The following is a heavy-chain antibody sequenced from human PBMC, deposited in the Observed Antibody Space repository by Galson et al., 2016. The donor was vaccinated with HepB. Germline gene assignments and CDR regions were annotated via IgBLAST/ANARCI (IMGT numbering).Heavy chain of an antibody. CDR1: GASISSDY. CDR2: ISHSGST. V-gene: IGHV4-59*12. J-gene: IGHJ4*02. Sequence: ETLSLTCTVSGASISSDYWSWIRQSPGKGLEWIGDISHSGSTNYNPSLRSRVTISVDTSKNQFSLKLNSVTAADTAVYYCAREDSSSVLFFDYWGQGTLVTVSS. D-gene: IGHD6-6*01. CDR3: AREDSSSVLFFDY.